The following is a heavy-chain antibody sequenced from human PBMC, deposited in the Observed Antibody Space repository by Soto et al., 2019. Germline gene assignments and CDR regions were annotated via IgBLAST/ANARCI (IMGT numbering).Heavy chain of an antibody. CDR3: ARESEDLTSNFDY. J-gene: IGHJ4*02. Sequence: GGSLRLSCAASGFTFSLYPMNWVRQAPGKGLEWLSYISPSNSTIYYADSMKGRFTVSRDNAKNSVCLDMNSLSAEDTAVYYCARESEDLTSNFDYWGQGTLVTVSS. V-gene: IGHV3-48*04. CDR1: GFTFSLYP. CDR2: ISPSNSTI.